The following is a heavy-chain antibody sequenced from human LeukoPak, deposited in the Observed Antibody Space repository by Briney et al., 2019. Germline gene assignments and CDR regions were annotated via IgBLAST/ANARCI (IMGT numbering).Heavy chain of an antibody. Sequence: SETLSLTCAVSGYSISSGYYWGWIWQPPGKGLEWIGSIYHSGSTYYNPSLKSRVTISVDTSKNQFSLKLSSVTAADTAVYYCARDRRYYYDSSGSSPFDYWGQGTLVTVSS. V-gene: IGHV4-38-2*02. CDR3: ARDRRYYYDSSGSSPFDY. CDR2: IYHSGST. CDR1: GYSISSGYY. J-gene: IGHJ4*02. D-gene: IGHD3-22*01.